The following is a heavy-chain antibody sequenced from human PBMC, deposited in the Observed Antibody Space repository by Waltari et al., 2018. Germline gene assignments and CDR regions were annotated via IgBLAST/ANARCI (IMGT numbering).Heavy chain of an antibody. J-gene: IGHJ6*02. CDR1: GASFSGHY. CDR3: ASGRGFGEFLDYYYYYGLDV. D-gene: IGHD3-10*01. V-gene: IGHV4-34*01. CDR2: VNHSGST. Sequence: QVQLQQWGTGLLKPSETLSLTCAVYGASFSGHYWSWIRQSPGKGREWIGEVNHSGSTSYNPSLKTRVTISVDTSKNQFSLKLTSVTAADTAVYYCASGRGFGEFLDYYYYYGLDVWGQGATVTVSS.